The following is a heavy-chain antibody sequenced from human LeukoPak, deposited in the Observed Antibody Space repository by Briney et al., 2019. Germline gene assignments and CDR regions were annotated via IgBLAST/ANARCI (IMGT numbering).Heavy chain of an antibody. J-gene: IGHJ4*02. CDR1: GFTFSSYG. CDR2: ISYDGSNK. V-gene: IGHV3-30*18. Sequence: GGSLRLSCAASGFTFSSYGMHWVRRAPGKGLEWVAVISYDGSNKYYADSVKGRFTISRDNSKNTLYLQMNSLRAEDTAVYYCAKDHWPGYSSSWSGYFDYWGQGTLVTVSS. CDR3: AKDHWPGYSSSWSGYFDY. D-gene: IGHD6-13*01.